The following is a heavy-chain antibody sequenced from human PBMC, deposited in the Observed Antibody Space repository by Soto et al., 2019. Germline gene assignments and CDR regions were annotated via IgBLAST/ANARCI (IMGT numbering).Heavy chain of an antibody. Sequence: PXQTLSLTWAISGYSVSSNSAAWNWIRQSPSRGLEWLGRTYYRSKWYNDYAVSVKSRITINPDTSKDQFSLQLNSVTPEDTAVYYCAREVSHSSGWSDYYYYGMDVWGQGTTVTVSS. CDR2: TYYRSKWYN. V-gene: IGHV6-1*01. J-gene: IGHJ6*02. CDR3: AREVSHSSGWSDYYYYGMDV. CDR1: GYSVSSNSAA. D-gene: IGHD6-19*01.